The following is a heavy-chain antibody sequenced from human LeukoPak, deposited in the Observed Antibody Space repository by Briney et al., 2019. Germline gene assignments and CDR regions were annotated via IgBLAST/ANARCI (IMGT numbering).Heavy chain of an antibody. CDR1: GGSISSYY. CDR2: IYYSGST. V-gene: IGHV4-59*01. D-gene: IGHD5-18*01. Sequence: SETLSLTCTVSGGSISSYYWSWIRQPPGKGLEWIGYIYYSGSTNYNPSLKSRVTISVDTSKNQFSLKLSSVTAADTAVYYCARGGYSYPYYFDYWGQGTLVTVSS. J-gene: IGHJ4*02. CDR3: ARGGYSYPYYFDY.